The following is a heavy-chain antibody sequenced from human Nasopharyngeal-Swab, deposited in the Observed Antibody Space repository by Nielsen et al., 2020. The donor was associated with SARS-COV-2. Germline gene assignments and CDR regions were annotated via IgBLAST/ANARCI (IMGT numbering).Heavy chain of an antibody. J-gene: IGHJ4*02. V-gene: IGHV1-18*01. CDR3: ARAGDRFGELLFFDY. CDR2: INAGDGDT. Sequence: WVRQAPGQRLEWMGWINAGDGDTKYSQKLQGRVTMTTDTSTGTAYMELRSLRSDDTAVYYCARAGDRFGELLFFDYWGQGNLVTVSS. D-gene: IGHD3-10*01.